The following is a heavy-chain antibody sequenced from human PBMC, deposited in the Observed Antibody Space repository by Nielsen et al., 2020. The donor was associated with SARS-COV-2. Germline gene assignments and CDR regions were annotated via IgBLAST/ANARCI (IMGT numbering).Heavy chain of an antibody. CDR1: GGSISSYY. CDR2: IYYSGST. J-gene: IGHJ3*02. Sequence: SETLSLTCTVSGGSISSYYWSWIRQPPGKGLEWIGYIYYSGSTNYNPSLKSRFTISVDTSTNQFSLKLSSVTAADTAVYYCARAPRDGYNSGAFDIWGQGTMVTVSS. CDR3: ARAPRDGYNSGAFDI. D-gene: IGHD5-24*01. V-gene: IGHV4-59*01.